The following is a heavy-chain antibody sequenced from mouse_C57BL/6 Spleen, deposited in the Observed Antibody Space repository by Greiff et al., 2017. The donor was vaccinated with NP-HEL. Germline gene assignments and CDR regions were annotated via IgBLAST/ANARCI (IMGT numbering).Heavy chain of an antibody. D-gene: IGHD2-4*01. V-gene: IGHV1-59*01. Sequence: VQLQQPGAELVRPGTSVKLSCKASGYTFTSYWMHWVKQRPGQGLEWIGVIDPSDSYTNYNQKFKGKATLTVDTSSSTAYMQLSSLTSEDSAVYYCAREGLREAWFAYWGQGTLVTVSA. CDR1: GYTFTSYW. J-gene: IGHJ3*01. CDR2: IDPSDSYT. CDR3: AREGLREAWFAY.